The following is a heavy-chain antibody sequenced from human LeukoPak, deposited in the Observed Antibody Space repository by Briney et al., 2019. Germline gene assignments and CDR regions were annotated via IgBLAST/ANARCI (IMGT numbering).Heavy chain of an antibody. CDR2: IYYSGST. CDR1: GGSISSSSYY. Sequence: PSETLSLTCTVSGGSISSSSYYWGWIRQPPGKGLEWIGSIYYSGSTYYNPSLKSRVTISVDTSKNQFSLKLSSVTAADTAVYYCARDVIAAAGSDYWGQGTLVTVSS. V-gene: IGHV4-39*07. CDR3: ARDVIAAAGSDY. D-gene: IGHD6-13*01. J-gene: IGHJ4*02.